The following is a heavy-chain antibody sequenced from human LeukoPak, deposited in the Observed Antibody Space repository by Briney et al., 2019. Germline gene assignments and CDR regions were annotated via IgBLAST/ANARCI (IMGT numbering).Heavy chain of an antibody. D-gene: IGHD6-19*01. CDR3: AKGGWVAVTGMDS. CDR1: GYTFTGHA. J-gene: IGHJ4*02. Sequence: GASGKVSCKASGYTFTGHAMNWVRQAPGQGPEWMGYINTKTGNPTYAQGFTGRFVFSLDTSVSTAYLQISSLKPEDTGVYYCAKGGWVAVTGMDSWGQGTLVTVSS. V-gene: IGHV7-4-1*02. CDR2: INTKTGNP.